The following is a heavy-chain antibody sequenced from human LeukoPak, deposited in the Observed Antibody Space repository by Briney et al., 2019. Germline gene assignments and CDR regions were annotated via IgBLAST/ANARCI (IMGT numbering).Heavy chain of an antibody. J-gene: IGHJ6*02. V-gene: IGHV1-8*01. CDR2: MNPNSGNT. CDR3: ASPRTPYYYGSGSYSGRTHYYYYGMDV. D-gene: IGHD3-10*01. Sequence: ASVKVSFKASGYTFTSYDINWVRQATGQGLEWMGWMNPNSGNTGYAQKFQGRVTMTRNTSISTAYMELSSLRSEDTAVYYCASPRTPYYYGSGSYSGRTHYYYYGMDVWGQGTTVTVSS. CDR1: GYTFTSYD.